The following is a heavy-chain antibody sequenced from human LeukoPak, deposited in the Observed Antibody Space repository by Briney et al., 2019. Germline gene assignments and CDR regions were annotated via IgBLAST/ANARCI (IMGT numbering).Heavy chain of an antibody. CDR2: ISSSSSYK. D-gene: IGHD6-19*01. V-gene: IGHV3-21*04. J-gene: IGHJ5*02. Sequence: PGGSLRLSCSASGFTFSNYKMNWVRQAPGEGLEWVSSISSSSSYKYYADSVKGRFTISRDNAKNSLYLQMNSLRAEDTALYYCAKGAVAGILIDWFDPWGQGTLVTVSS. CDR1: GFTFSNYK. CDR3: AKGAVAGILIDWFDP.